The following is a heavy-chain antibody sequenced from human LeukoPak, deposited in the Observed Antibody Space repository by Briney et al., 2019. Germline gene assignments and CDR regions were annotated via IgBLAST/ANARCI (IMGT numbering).Heavy chain of an antibody. D-gene: IGHD4-23*01. Sequence: SQTLSLTCAVSGGSISSGGYPWSWIRQPPGKGLEWIGYIYHSGSTYYNPSLKSRVTISVDRSKNQFSLKLSSVTAADTAVYYCARGVRRHNWFDPWGQGTLVTVSS. V-gene: IGHV4-30-2*01. J-gene: IGHJ5*02. CDR1: GGSISSGGYP. CDR3: ARGVRRHNWFDP. CDR2: IYHSGST.